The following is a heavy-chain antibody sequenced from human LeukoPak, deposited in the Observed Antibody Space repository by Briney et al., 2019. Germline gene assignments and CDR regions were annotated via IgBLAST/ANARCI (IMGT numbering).Heavy chain of an antibody. V-gene: IGHV4-59*08. CDR3: ARHGTISSDSYFDY. Sequence: PSETLSLTCSVSGGSVSSYYWSWIRQSPGKGLEWIGYIHNSGRTNYNPSLKSRVTGFVDTSKNQVSLRLSSVTAADTAVYYCARHGTISSDSYFDYWGQGALVTVSS. CDR2: IHNSGRT. D-gene: IGHD1-14*01. J-gene: IGHJ4*02. CDR1: GGSVSSYY.